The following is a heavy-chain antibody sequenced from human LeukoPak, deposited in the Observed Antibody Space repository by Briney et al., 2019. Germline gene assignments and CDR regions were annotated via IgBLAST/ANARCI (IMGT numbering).Heavy chain of an antibody. J-gene: IGHJ4*02. Sequence: GGSLRLSCAASGFTFSSYAMHWVRQAPGKGLEWVAVIWYDGSNKYYADSVKGRFTISRDNSKNTLYPQMNSLRAEDTAVYYCARETLTYFYDSGSRHWGQGTLVTVSS. CDR3: ARETLTYFYDSGSRH. CDR1: GFTFSSYA. V-gene: IGHV3-33*01. CDR2: IWYDGSNK. D-gene: IGHD3-10*01.